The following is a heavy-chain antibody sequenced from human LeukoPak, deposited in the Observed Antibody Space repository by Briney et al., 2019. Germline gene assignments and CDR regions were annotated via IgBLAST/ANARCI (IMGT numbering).Heavy chain of an antibody. V-gene: IGHV3-11*04. J-gene: IGHJ3*02. D-gene: IGHD2-21*01. CDR1: GFTFSDYY. CDR2: ISSSGSTI. Sequence: PGGSLRLSCAASGFTFSDYYMSWIRQAPGKGLEWVSYISSSGSTIYYADSVKGRFAISRDNAKNSLYLQMNSLRAEDTAVYYCARVIADDDAFDIWGQGTMVTVSS. CDR3: ARVIADDDAFDI.